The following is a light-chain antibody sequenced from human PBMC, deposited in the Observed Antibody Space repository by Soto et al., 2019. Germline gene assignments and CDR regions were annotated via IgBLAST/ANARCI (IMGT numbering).Light chain of an antibody. J-gene: IGKJ1*01. V-gene: IGKV3-20*01. CDR3: QQYGGSPGT. Sequence: EIVLTQSPGTLSLSPGERATLSCRASQSVSNNYLAWYQQKPGQAPRLLIYGASSRATGIPDRFSGSGSGTDFTLTISRLEPEDSGVYYCQQYGGSPGTFGQGTKVDIK. CDR2: GAS. CDR1: QSVSNNY.